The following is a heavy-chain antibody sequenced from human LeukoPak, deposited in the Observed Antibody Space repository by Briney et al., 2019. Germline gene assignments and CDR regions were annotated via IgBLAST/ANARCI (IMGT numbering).Heavy chain of an antibody. CDR1: GGSITSYC. V-gene: IGHV4-59*01. CDR3: ASSRITMVRGVGYYYGLDV. D-gene: IGHD3-10*01. J-gene: IGHJ6*02. Sequence: PSETLSLTCTVSGGSITSYCWSWIRQPPGKGLEWIGYIYYKGNTNSNPSLKSRVTISVDTSRNQFSLKLTSVTAADTAVYYCASSRITMVRGVGYYYGLDVWGQGTTVTVSS. CDR2: IYYKGNT.